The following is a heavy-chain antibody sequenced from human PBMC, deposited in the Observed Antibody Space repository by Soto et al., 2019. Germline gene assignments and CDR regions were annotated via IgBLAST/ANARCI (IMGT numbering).Heavy chain of an antibody. CDR3: ASPRPGYSSGWFPLDY. CDR1: GFTFSNSW. V-gene: IGHV3-7*01. D-gene: IGHD6-19*01. Sequence: GGSLRLSCAASGFTFSNSWMSWVRQAPGKGLEWVANIKQDGSEKYYVDSVKGRFTISRDNAKNSLYLQMNSLRAGDTAVYYCASPRPGYSSGWFPLDYWGQGTLVTVSS. CDR2: IKQDGSEK. J-gene: IGHJ4*02.